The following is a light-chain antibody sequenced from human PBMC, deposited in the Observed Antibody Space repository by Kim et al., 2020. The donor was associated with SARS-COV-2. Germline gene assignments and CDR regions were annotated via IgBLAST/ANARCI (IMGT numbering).Light chain of an antibody. CDR2: GRN. J-gene: IGLJ2*01. Sequence: SSELTQDPAVSVALGQTVRITCQGDSLRSYYATWYQQKPRQAPVLVIYGRNNRPAGIPDRLSGSTSGNTASLPISGAQAEDEADFYCQSRDSGGNVVFGGGTQLTVL. CDR1: SLRSYY. V-gene: IGLV3-19*01. CDR3: QSRDSGGNVV.